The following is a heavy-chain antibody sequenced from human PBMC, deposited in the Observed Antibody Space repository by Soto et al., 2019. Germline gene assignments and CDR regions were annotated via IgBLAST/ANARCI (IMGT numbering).Heavy chain of an antibody. V-gene: IGHV3-23*01. J-gene: IGHJ4*02. CDR3: TKNYYFDS. Sequence: EVQLLESGGGLVQPGGSLRLSCAAYGFTFSNYAMSWVRQAPGKALEWVSSINIVGGATNYADSVRGRFTKSRDDSRNTVFLQMNSLRAEDTAVYYCTKNYYFDSWGQGTLVTVSS. CDR1: GFTFSNYA. CDR2: INIVGGAT.